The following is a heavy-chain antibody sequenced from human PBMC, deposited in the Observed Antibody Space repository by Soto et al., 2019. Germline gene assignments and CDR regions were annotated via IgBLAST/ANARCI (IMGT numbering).Heavy chain of an antibody. CDR3: ATGARWGSLDY. J-gene: IGHJ4*02. CDR2: ISNDGGTI. V-gene: IGHV3-64D*06. CDR1: GFTFSSYG. D-gene: IGHD7-27*01. Sequence: PGGSLRLSCSASGFTFSSYGMHWVRQAPGQGLEYISSISNDGGTIHYADSVRGRFTISRDNSKSTLYLQMSSLGAEDTAVYYCATGARWGSLDYWGQGTLVTVSS.